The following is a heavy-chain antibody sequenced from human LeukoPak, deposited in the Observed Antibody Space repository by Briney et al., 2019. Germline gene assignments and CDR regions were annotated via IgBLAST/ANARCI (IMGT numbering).Heavy chain of an antibody. CDR3: ARGDDSGYYDYFDY. V-gene: IGHV3-9*01. CDR1: GFTFDNYA. J-gene: IGHJ4*02. Sequence: GGSLRLSCAASGFTFDNYAMNWVRQVPGKGLEWISLISWNSGTIGYADSVKGRFTISRDNANNFLYLQMNSLRAEDTALYYCARGDDSGYYDYFDYWGQGALVTVSS. CDR2: ISWNSGTI. D-gene: IGHD3-22*01.